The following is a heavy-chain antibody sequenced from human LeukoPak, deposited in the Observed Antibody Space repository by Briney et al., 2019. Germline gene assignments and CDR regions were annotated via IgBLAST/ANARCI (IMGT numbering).Heavy chain of an antibody. V-gene: IGHV3-23*01. J-gene: IGHJ3*01. Sequence: AGGSLRLSCAASGFTFTSCAMSWVRQAPGKGLEWVSGVSGSGGSTYYADSVKGRFTISRDNSKNTLYLQMNSLRAEDTAVYYCAKGESSGWYDAFDVWGQGTLVTVSS. CDR2: VSGSGGST. D-gene: IGHD6-19*01. CDR1: GFTFTSCA. CDR3: AKGESSGWYDAFDV.